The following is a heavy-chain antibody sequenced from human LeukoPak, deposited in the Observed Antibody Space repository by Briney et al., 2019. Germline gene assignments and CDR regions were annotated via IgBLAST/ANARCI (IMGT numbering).Heavy chain of an antibody. CDR1: GYSISTGYY. V-gene: IGHV4-38-2*02. Sequence: SETLSLTCTVSGYSISTGYYWDWIRQPPGKGLEWIGTFYHGGSTYYNPSLKSRVTISVDTSKNQFSLNLTSVTAADTAVYYCAAEPLWFGRIAGMDVWGKGTTVTISS. CDR2: FYHGGST. D-gene: IGHD3-10*01. J-gene: IGHJ6*04. CDR3: AAEPLWFGRIAGMDV.